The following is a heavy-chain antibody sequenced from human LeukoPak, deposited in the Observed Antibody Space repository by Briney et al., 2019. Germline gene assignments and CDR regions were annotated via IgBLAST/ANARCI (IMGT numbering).Heavy chain of an antibody. Sequence: GGSLRLSCTASGFTFGDYAMSWFRQAPGKGLEWVGFIRSKAYGGTTEYAASVKGRFTISRDDSTSIAYLQMNSLKTEDTAVYYCTRVREQGYYYYYMDVWGKGTTVTVSS. D-gene: IGHD1/OR15-1a*01. CDR3: TRVREQGYYYYYMDV. CDR2: IRSKAYGGTT. CDR1: GFTFGDYA. J-gene: IGHJ6*03. V-gene: IGHV3-49*03.